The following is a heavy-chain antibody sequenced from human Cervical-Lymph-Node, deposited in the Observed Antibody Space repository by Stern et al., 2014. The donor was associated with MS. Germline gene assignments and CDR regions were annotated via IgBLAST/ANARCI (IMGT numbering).Heavy chain of an antibody. CDR3: ARGGRMASMFY. D-gene: IGHD5-24*01. Sequence: MQLVESGPGLVRPSETLSLTCTVSGASFTDYYWSWIRQPPGKGLEWIGYLYSNGNTNYSPSLKSRIAISVDTSKSYFSLNLTSVTAADTAVYYCARGGRMASMFYWGQGMLVTVSS. CDR2: LYSNGNT. CDR1: GASFTDYY. V-gene: IGHV4-59*01. J-gene: IGHJ4*02.